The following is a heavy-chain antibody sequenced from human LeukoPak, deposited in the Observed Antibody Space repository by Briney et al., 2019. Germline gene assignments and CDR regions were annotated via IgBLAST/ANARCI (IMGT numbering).Heavy chain of an antibody. Sequence: SETLSLTCTVSGGSISSYYWSWIRQPPGKGLEWIGYIYYSGSTYYNPSLKSRVTISVDTSKNQFSLKLSSVTAADTAVYYCARSTLTIFGVVNNWFDPWGQGTLVTVSS. CDR2: IYYSGST. V-gene: IGHV4-59*08. CDR3: ARSTLTIFGVVNNWFDP. D-gene: IGHD3-3*01. CDR1: GGSISSYY. J-gene: IGHJ5*02.